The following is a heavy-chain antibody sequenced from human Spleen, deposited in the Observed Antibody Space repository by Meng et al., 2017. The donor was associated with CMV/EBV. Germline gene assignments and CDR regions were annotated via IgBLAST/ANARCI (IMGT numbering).Heavy chain of an antibody. V-gene: IGHV1-2*02. CDR1: GYNFTGYY. CDR2: INPNSGGT. Sequence: ASVKVSCKASGYNFTGYYIHWVRQAPGQGLEWMGWINPNSGGTNYAQKFQGRITMTTDTSTSTAYMELRSLRSDDTAVYYCAKCHYDFWSGYYEMDYFDYWGHGTLVTVSS. J-gene: IGHJ4*01. CDR3: AKCHYDFWSGYYEMDYFDY. D-gene: IGHD3-3*01.